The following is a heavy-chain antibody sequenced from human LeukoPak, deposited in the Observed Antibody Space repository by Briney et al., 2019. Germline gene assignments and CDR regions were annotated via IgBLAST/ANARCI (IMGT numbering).Heavy chain of an antibody. CDR2: IKQDGSEK. Sequence: PGGSLRLSCTASGFTFSSYWMSWVRQAPGKGLEWVASIKQDGSEKYYVDSVKGRFTISRDNAKNSLYLQMSSLRAEDTAVFYCARVGPYGDYSYYFDYWGQGTLITVSS. CDR1: GFTFSSYW. D-gene: IGHD4-17*01. CDR3: ARVGPYGDYSYYFDY. V-gene: IGHV3-7*01. J-gene: IGHJ4*02.